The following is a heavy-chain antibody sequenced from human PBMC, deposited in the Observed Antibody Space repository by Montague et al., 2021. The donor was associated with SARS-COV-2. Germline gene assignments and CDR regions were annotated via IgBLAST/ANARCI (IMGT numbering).Heavy chain of an antibody. CDR2: IYYSGSP. Sequence: SETLSLTCTVSGDSISSGNHYWVWVRQAPGKDLVWIAVIYYSGSPNYTPSLKSRVTIYVDTSRNQITLKLNSVTAADTDVFYCVRGGYIYWYFDLWGGGTVVTVS. D-gene: IGHD5-18*01. CDR1: GDSISSGNHY. CDR3: VRGGYIYWYFDL. J-gene: IGHJ2*01. V-gene: IGHV4-39*01.